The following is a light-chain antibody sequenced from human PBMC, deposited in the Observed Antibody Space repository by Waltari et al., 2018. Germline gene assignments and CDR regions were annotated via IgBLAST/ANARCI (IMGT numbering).Light chain of an antibody. Sequence: QSALTQPASVSGSPGQSITISCTGTSSDIGIYNHVSWYQQHPGQAPRLMIYEVSDRPSGISNRVSGSKSGDTASLTISGLQAEDEADYYCSSYTTSSSWVFGGGTK. CDR1: SSDIGIYNH. J-gene: IGLJ3*02. V-gene: IGLV2-14*03. CDR2: EVS. CDR3: SSYTTSSSWV.